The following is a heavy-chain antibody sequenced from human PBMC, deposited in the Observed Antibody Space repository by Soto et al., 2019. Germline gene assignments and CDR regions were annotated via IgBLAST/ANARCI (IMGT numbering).Heavy chain of an antibody. CDR1: GGSISSYY. Sequence: QVQLQESGPGLVKPSETLSLTCTVSGGSISSYYWSWIRQPAGKGLEWIGRIYTSGSTNYNPSLKSRVTMSVDTSKNQFSLKVSSVTAADTAVYYCASGWYYDYVWGSYRPGGYFDYWGQGTLVTVSS. V-gene: IGHV4-4*07. CDR2: IYTSGST. D-gene: IGHD3-16*02. J-gene: IGHJ4*02. CDR3: ASGWYYDYVWGSYRPGGYFDY.